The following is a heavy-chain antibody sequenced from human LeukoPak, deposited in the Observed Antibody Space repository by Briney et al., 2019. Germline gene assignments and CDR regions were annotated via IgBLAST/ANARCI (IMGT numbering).Heavy chain of an antibody. CDR1: AYTLTELS. V-gene: IGHV1-24*01. Sequence: ASVKVSCKVSAYTLTELSMHWVRQAPGKGLEWMGGFDPEDGETIYAQKFQGRVTMTEDTSTDTAYMELSSLRSEDTAVYYCATGNMVRGVIIGAVFDYWGQGTLVTVSS. D-gene: IGHD3-10*01. CDR2: FDPEDGET. J-gene: IGHJ4*02. CDR3: ATGNMVRGVIIGAVFDY.